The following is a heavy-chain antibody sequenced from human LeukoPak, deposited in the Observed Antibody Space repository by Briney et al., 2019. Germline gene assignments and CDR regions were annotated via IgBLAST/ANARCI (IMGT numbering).Heavy chain of an antibody. D-gene: IGHD2-15*01. CDR3: ARDYVDCSGGSCYSHPYFQH. V-gene: IGHV1-69*05. CDR2: IIPIFGTA. CDR1: GGTFSSYA. Sequence: ASVKVSCKASGGTFSSYAISWVRQAPGQGLEWMGGIIPIFGTANYAQKFQGRATITTDESTSTAYMELTSLRSEDTAVYYCARDYVDCSGGSCYSHPYFQHWGQGTLVTVSS. J-gene: IGHJ1*01.